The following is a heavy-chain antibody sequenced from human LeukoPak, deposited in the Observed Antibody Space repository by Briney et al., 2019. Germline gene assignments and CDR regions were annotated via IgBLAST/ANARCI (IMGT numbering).Heavy chain of an antibody. CDR2: ISSSAGSK. CDR3: AKTRGYSLDFFDY. CDR1: GFIFTDYY. J-gene: IGHJ4*02. V-gene: IGHV3-11*01. Sequence: GGSLRLSCAASGFIFTDYYMSWIRQAPGMGLEWVSYISSSAGSKYYADSVKGRFTISRDNAKNTLYLQMNSLRAEDTAVYYCAKTRGYSLDFFDYWRQGTLVTVSS. D-gene: IGHD6-13*01.